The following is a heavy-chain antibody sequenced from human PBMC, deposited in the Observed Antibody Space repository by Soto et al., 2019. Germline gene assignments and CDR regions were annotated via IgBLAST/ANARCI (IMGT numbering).Heavy chain of an antibody. CDR1: GFTFNSNA. Sequence: EVQLMESGGGLVQPGGALRLSCAVSGFTFNSNAMTWVRQAPGRGLEWVSTISSRGAFTYHADSVRGRLTISRDNSKNTVYLQMTSLRAEDTAVYYCVKHQVSLVRGISPFDYWGQGALVTVSS. CDR3: VKHQVSLVRGISPFDY. CDR2: ISSRGAFT. V-gene: IGHV3-23*01. J-gene: IGHJ4*02. D-gene: IGHD3-10*01.